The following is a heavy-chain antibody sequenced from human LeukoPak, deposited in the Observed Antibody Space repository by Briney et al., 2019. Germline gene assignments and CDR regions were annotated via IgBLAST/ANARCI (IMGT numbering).Heavy chain of an antibody. V-gene: IGHV4-59*08. J-gene: IGHJ2*01. Sequence: SETLSLTCTVSGGPVSGYYWNWIRQSPERGLEWIGYIFYSGSTDYNPSFDSRVTISLDTSKNQFSLRLSSVTAADTALYYCARRGRGRATKWFFDLWGRGTLVTVSS. D-gene: IGHD3-10*01. CDR2: IFYSGST. CDR3: ARRGRGRATKWFFDL. CDR1: GGPVSGYY.